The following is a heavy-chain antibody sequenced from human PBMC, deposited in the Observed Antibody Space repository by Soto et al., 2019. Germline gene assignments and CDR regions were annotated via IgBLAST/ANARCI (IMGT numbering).Heavy chain of an antibody. D-gene: IGHD6-6*01. J-gene: IGHJ6*03. CDR3: ARHWAAARPYYYYYMDV. CDR2: IYPGDSDT. Sequence: GESLKISCKGSGCSFTSYWIGWVRQMPGKGLEWMGIIYPGDSDTRYSPSFQGQVTISADKSISTAYLQWSSLKASDTAMYYCARHWAAARPYYYYYMDVWGKGTTVTVSS. CDR1: GCSFTSYW. V-gene: IGHV5-51*01.